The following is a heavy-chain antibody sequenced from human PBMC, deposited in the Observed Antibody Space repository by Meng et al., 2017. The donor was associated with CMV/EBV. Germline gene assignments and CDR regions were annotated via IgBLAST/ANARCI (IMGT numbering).Heavy chain of an antibody. CDR1: GGTFSSYA. CDR2: IIPIFGTA. V-gene: IGHV1-69*05. Sequence: SVKVSCKASGGTFSSYAISWVRQAPGQGLEWMGGIIPIFGTANYAQKFQGRVTIATDESTSTAYMELSSLRSEDTAVYYCATDPDIVVVPAAIGYYYYYGMDVWGQGTTVTVSS. CDR3: ATDPDIVVVPAAIGYYYYYGMDV. D-gene: IGHD2-2*01. J-gene: IGHJ6*02.